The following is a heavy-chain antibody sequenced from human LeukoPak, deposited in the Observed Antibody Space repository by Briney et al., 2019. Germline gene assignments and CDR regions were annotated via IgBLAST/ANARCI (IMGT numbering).Heavy chain of an antibody. CDR3: ARVATRLDWFDP. V-gene: IGHV3-48*01. CDR2: ISSSSSTI. D-gene: IGHD3-9*01. CDR1: GFTFSSYS. J-gene: IGHJ5*02. Sequence: GGSLRLSCAASGFTFSSYSMNWVRQAPGKGLEWVSSISSSSSTIYYADSVKGRFTISRDNAKNSLYLQMNSLRAEDTAVYYCARVATRLDWFDPWGQGTLVTVSS.